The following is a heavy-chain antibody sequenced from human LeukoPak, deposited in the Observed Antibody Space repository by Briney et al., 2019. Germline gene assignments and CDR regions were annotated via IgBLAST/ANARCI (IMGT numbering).Heavy chain of an antibody. Sequence: PSETLSLTCTVSGGSISGFYWSWIRQPPGQGLEWIGYIYYSGSTNYNPSLKSRVIISVDTSKNQFSLKLSSVTAADTAVYYCARHKPLSGSYFDYWGRGTLVTVSS. CDR1: GGSISGFY. V-gene: IGHV4-59*08. J-gene: IGHJ4*02. CDR2: IYYSGST. CDR3: ARHKPLSGSYFDY. D-gene: IGHD1-26*01.